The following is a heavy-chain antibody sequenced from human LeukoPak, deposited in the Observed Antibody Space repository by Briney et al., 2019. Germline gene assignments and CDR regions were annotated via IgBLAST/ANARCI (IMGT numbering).Heavy chain of an antibody. CDR2: IIPILGIA. CDR3: ARSGRWGATAMANFDY. D-gene: IGHD5-18*01. CDR1: GGTFSSYA. V-gene: IGHV1-69*04. Sequence: SVKVSCTASGGTFSSYAISWVRQAPGQGLEWMGRIIPILGIANYAQKFQGRVTITADKSTSTAYMELSSLRSEDTAVYYCARSGRWGATAMANFDYWGQGTLVTVSS. J-gene: IGHJ4*02.